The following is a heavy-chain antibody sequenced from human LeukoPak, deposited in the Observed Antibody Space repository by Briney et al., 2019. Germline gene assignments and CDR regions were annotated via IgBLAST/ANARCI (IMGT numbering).Heavy chain of an antibody. CDR3: AKEEKSTWGSWYFDL. D-gene: IGHD7-27*01. Sequence: GGSLRLSCAASGFIFSNYALHWVRQAPGKGLEWVALTSYEGTNKYYADSVKGRFTISRDNSKNTLYLLMNSLRAEDTAVYYCAKEEKSTWGSWYFDLWGRGTLVTVSS. J-gene: IGHJ2*01. CDR2: TSYEGTNK. V-gene: IGHV3-30-3*01. CDR1: GFIFSNYA.